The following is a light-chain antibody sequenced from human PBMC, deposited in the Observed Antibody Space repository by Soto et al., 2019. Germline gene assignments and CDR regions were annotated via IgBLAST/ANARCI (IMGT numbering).Light chain of an antibody. CDR2: EVS. CDR1: SSDVGGYNY. CDR3: SSFAGNNNLV. V-gene: IGLV2-8*01. J-gene: IGLJ2*01. Sequence: QSALTQPPSASGSPGQSVTISCTGTSSDVGGYNYVSWYQQHPGKAPKLMISEVSKRPSGVPDRFSGSKSGNTASLTVYGLQAEDAADYYCSSFAGNNNLVFGGGTKLTVL.